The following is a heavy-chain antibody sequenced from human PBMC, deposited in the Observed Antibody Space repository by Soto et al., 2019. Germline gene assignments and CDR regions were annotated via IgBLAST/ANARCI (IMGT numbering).Heavy chain of an antibody. Sequence: QVQLVQSGAEVKKPGASVKVSCKASGYTFTSYGISWVRQAPGQGLGWMGWISAYNGDTNYAQKLQGRVTMTTDTTTSTAYRELRTLRSDDTAVYYSAREYGSGSRFAYWGKGTLATVSS. CDR3: AREYGSGSRFAY. J-gene: IGHJ4*02. CDR1: GYTFTSYG. V-gene: IGHV1-18*01. CDR2: ISAYNGDT. D-gene: IGHD3-10*01.